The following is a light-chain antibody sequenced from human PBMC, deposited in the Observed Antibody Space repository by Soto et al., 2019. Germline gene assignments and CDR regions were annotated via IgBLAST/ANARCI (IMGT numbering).Light chain of an antibody. J-gene: IGKJ1*01. V-gene: IGKV1-27*01. CDR2: VAS. Sequence: DIPMTQSPSSLSASVGDRVKITCRASQGISNYLAWYQQQPGKVPKLLIYVASTLQSGVPSRFSGSGSGTDFTLTISSLQPEDVATYYCQKYNSAPWTFGQGTKVEIK. CDR1: QGISNY. CDR3: QKYNSAPWT.